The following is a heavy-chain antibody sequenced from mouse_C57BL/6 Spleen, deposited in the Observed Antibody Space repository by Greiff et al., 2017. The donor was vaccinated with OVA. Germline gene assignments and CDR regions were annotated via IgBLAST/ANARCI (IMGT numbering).Heavy chain of an antibody. CDR2: INYDGSST. V-gene: IGHV5-16*01. D-gene: IGHD2-4*01. J-gene: IGHJ4*01. CDR1: GFTFSDYY. CDR3: ARVYYDYEYSAMDY. Sequence: EVKLMESEGGLVQPGSSMKLSCTASGFTFSDYYMAWVRQVPEKGLEWVANINYDGSSTYYLDSLKSRFIISRDNAKNILYLQMSSLKSEDTATYYCARVYYDYEYSAMDYWGQGTSVTVSS.